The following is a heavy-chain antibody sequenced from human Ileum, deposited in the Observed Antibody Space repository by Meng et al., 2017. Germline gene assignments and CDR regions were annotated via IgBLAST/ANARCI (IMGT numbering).Heavy chain of an antibody. Sequence: EVQLVESGGGLVQPGGTLRLSCTASGFSVSSDYINWVRQASGKRLEWVSVIYRGGSTYYADSVNGRFTVSRDNSKNTLFLQMNSLRVEDTAVYYCARSGFDWNDAIDSWGQGTLVTVSS. CDR1: GFSVSSDY. CDR2: IYRGGST. D-gene: IGHD1-1*01. J-gene: IGHJ5*01. CDR3: ARSGFDWNDAIDS. V-gene: IGHV3-66*02.